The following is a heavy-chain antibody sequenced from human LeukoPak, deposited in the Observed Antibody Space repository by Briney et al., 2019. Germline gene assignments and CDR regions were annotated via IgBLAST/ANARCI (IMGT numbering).Heavy chain of an antibody. J-gene: IGHJ5*02. CDR3: AREPPHPLNWFDP. CDR1: GYTFTSCG. V-gene: IGHV1-18*01. CDR2: ISAYNGNT. Sequence: AAVKVSCKASGYTFTSCGISWVRQAPGQGVEWMGWISAYNGNTNYAQKLQGRVTITTDTSTSTAYMELRSLRSDDAAVYYCAREPPHPLNWFDPWGQGTLVTVSS.